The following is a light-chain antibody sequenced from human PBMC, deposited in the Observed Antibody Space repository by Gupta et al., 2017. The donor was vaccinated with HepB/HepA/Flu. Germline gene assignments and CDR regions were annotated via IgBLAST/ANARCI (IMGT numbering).Light chain of an antibody. Sequence: QSALTQPASVSGSPRQSITISCTGTRSDVGNYNAVSWYQQHPGKAPKLMIFEVNKRPSGLSNRFSGSKSGNTASLTISGLQAEDEADYYCCSYAGSSTLVFGGGTKVTVL. CDR3: CSYAGSSTLV. V-gene: IGLV2-23*02. CDR2: EVN. CDR1: RSDVGNYNA. J-gene: IGLJ2*01.